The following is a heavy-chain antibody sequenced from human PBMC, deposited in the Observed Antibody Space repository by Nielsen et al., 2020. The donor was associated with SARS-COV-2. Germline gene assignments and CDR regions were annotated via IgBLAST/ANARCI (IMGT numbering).Heavy chain of an antibody. V-gene: IGHV1-46*01. D-gene: IGHD4-11*01. CDR3: VRVPTYSNYPYYFDY. CDR1: GYTFANYY. CDR2: INPSGDST. Sequence: ASVKVSCKASGYTFANYYMLWVRQAPGQGLEWMGLINPSGDSTIYAQRFQGRVTMTRDTSTSTVYMDLSSLRSEDTAVYYCVRVPTYSNYPYYFDYWGQGTLVTVSS. J-gene: IGHJ4*02.